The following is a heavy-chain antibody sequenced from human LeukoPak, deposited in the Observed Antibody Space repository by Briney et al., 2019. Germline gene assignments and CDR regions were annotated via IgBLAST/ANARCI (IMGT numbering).Heavy chain of an antibody. J-gene: IGHJ3*02. D-gene: IGHD1-26*01. V-gene: IGHV1-69*04. CDR2: IIPIFGIA. CDR1: GGTFSSYA. CDR3: ARGGVGATRDDAFDI. Sequence: SVKVSCKASGGTFSSYAISWVRQAPGQGLEWMGRIIPIFGIANYAQKFQGRVTITADKSTSTAYMELSSLRSEDTAVYYCARGGVGATRDDAFDIWGQGTMVTVSS.